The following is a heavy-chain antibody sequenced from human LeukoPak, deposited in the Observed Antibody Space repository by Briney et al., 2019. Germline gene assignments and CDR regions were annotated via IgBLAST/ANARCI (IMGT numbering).Heavy chain of an antibody. V-gene: IGHV4-39*01. CDR1: GGSISLSSYS. CDR3: ARSYCSSTSCYAVGYFSP. J-gene: IGHJ5*02. D-gene: IGHD2-2*01. Sequence: IPSETLSLTCTVSGGSISLSSYSWGWIRQPPGKGLEWIGSIYYSGSTYYNPSLKSRVTISVDTSKNQFSLKLSSVTAADTAVYYCARSYCSSTSCYAVGYFSPWGQGALVTVSS. CDR2: IYYSGST.